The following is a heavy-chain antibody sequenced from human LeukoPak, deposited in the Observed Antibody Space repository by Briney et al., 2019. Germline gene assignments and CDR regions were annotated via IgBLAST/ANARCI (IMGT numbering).Heavy chain of an antibody. J-gene: IGHJ4*02. D-gene: IGHD5-18*01. CDR1: GGTFSSYA. V-gene: IGHV1-69*04. CDR2: IIPILGIA. CDR3: ARDSSGIRLWVRLFDY. Sequence: SVKVSCKASGGTFSSYAISWVRQAPGQGLEWMGRIIPILGIANYAQKFQGRVTITADKSTSTAYMELSSLRSEDTAVYYCARDSSGIRLWVRLFDYWGQGTLVTVSS.